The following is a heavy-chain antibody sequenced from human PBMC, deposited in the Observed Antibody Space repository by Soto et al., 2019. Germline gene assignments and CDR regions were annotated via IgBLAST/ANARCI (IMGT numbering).Heavy chain of an antibody. V-gene: IGHV3-48*02. J-gene: IGHJ4*02. CDR1: GFSFSDYS. D-gene: IGHD2-21*02. CDR2: ISSISDNT. CDR3: ARLPKGSLVTA. Sequence: EVQLVESGGGLVFPGGSLRFSCVASGFSFSDYSMNWVRQAPGKGLEWVSYISSISDNTQYADSVKGRFTVSRDNAKNSLFLQMDSLRDEDTAIYYCARLPKGSLVTAWGQGTLVTVSS.